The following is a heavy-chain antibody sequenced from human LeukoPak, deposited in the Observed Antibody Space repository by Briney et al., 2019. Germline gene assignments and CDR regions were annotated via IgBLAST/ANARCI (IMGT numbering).Heavy chain of an antibody. CDR3: ARDESVDTAMVYYYYYYGMDV. J-gene: IGHJ6*02. CDR1: GYTFTSYY. Sequence: ASVKVSCKASGYTFTSYYMHWVRQAPGQGLEWMGIINPSGGSTSYAQKFQGRVTMTRDTSTSTVYMELSSLRSEDTAVYYCARDESVDTAMVYYYYYYGMDVWGQGTTVTVSS. CDR2: INPSGGST. V-gene: IGHV1-46*01. D-gene: IGHD5-18*01.